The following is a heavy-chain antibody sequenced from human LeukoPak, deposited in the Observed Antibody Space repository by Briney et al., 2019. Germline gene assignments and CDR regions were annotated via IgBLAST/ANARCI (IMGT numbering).Heavy chain of an antibody. CDR1: GGSISSYY. D-gene: IGHD3-22*01. CDR2: IYYSGST. V-gene: IGHV4-59*01. Sequence: PSETLSLTCTVSGGSISSYYWSWIRPPPGKGLEWSGYIYYSGSTIYNPSLKSRVIISVDTSKNQFSLKLSSVTAADTAVYYCARNEYYYDSSGYYPYYFDYWGQGTLVTVSS. CDR3: ARNEYYYDSSGYYPYYFDY. J-gene: IGHJ4*02.